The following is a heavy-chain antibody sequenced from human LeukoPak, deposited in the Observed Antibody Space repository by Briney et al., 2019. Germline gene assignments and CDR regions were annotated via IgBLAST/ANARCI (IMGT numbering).Heavy chain of an antibody. V-gene: IGHV3-30*18. D-gene: IGHD3-22*01. J-gene: IGHJ4*02. CDR3: AKDSITMNLDY. CDR2: ISYDGSNK. Sequence: GRSLRLSCAASGFTFSSYGMHWVRQAPGKGLEWVAVISYDGSNKYYADSVKGRFTISRDNSKNTLYLQMNSLRAEDTAVYYCAKDSITMNLDYWGQGTLVTVSS. CDR1: GFTFSSYG.